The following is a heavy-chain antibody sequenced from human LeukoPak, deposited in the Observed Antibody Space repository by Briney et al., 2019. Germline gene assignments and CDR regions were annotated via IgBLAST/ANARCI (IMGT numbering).Heavy chain of an antibody. Sequence: PGGSLRLSCAASGFTFNSYAMNWVRQAPGKGLEWVSYINRGSSTIFYADSVEGRVTISSDNPKNTVNLQMNSLRSDDTAVYYCARGVSAVGGYYYGMDVWGQGTTVTVSS. CDR3: ARGVSAVGGYYYGMDV. D-gene: IGHD6-13*01. CDR1: GFTFNSYA. V-gene: IGHV3-48*01. J-gene: IGHJ6*02. CDR2: INRGSSTI.